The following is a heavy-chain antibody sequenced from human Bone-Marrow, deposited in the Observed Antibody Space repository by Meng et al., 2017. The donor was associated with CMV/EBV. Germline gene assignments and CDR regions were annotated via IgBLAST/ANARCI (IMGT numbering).Heavy chain of an antibody. CDR1: GGTFSSYA. CDR3: AREGSYYDFWSGYYPVYYYYGMDV. J-gene: IGHJ6*02. D-gene: IGHD3-3*01. Sequence: SVKVSCKASGGTFSSYAISWVRQAPGQGLEWMGGNIPIFGTANYAQKFQGRVTITTDESTSTAYMELSRLRSEDTAVYYCAREGSYYDFWSGYYPVYYYYGMDVWGQGTTVTVSS. CDR2: NIPIFGTA. V-gene: IGHV1-69*05.